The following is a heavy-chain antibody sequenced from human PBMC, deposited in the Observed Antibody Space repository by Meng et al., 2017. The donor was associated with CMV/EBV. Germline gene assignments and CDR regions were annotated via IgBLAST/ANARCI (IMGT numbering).Heavy chain of an antibody. CDR1: GYTFTGYY. D-gene: IGHD4-11*01. J-gene: IGHJ6*02. V-gene: IGHV1-2*02. Sequence: ASVKVSCKASGYTFTGYYMHWVRQAPGQGLEWMGWINPNSGGTNYAQKFQGRVTMTRDTSISTAYMEPSRLRSDDTAVYYCARAPPYSNYRNIYYYYGMDVWGQGTTVTVSS. CDR2: INPNSGGT. CDR3: ARAPPYSNYRNIYYYYGMDV.